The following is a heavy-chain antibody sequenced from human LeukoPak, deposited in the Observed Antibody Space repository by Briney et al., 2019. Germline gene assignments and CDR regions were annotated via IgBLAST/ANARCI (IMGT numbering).Heavy chain of an antibody. Sequence: PGGSLRLSCAASGFTFSSYSMNWVRQAPGKGLEWVAVIWYDGSNKYYADSVKGRFTISRDNSKNTLYLQMNGLRAEDTAVYYCARVRGDDKYSSGWYLDFWGQGTLVTVSS. CDR1: GFTFSSYS. CDR3: ARVRGDDKYSSGWYLDF. CDR2: IWYDGSNK. V-gene: IGHV3-33*08. J-gene: IGHJ4*02. D-gene: IGHD6-19*01.